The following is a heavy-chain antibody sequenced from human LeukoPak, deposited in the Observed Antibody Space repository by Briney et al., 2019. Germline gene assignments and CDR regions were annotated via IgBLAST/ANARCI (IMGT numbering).Heavy chain of an antibody. V-gene: IGHV4-61*02. Sequence: SQTLSLTCTVSGGSISSGSYYWSWIRQPAGKGLEWIGRIYTSGSTNYNPSLKSRVTISVDTSKNQFSLKLSSVTAADTAVYYCARAGTYYDYVWGPPHWFDPWGQGTLVTVSS. CDR3: ARAGTYYDYVWGPPHWFDP. D-gene: IGHD3-16*01. CDR2: IYTSGST. CDR1: GGSISSGSYY. J-gene: IGHJ5*02.